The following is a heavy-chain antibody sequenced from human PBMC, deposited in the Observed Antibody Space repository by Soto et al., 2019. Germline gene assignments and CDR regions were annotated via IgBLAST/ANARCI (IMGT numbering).Heavy chain of an antibody. CDR2: LYYGGT. Sequence: PSETLSLTCEASGVSVSNRTHNWTWIRQPPGKGLEWIGFLYYGGTYYNPSLNSRLTIALDTTKNQISLNLSSVTAADTAVDYYMRELGRTARRDDKYDSYALDVWGQGTTVTVSS. V-gene: IGHV4-61*01. D-gene: IGHD3-22*01. CDR3: MRELGRTARRDDKYDSYALDV. CDR1: GVSVSNRTHN. J-gene: IGHJ6*02.